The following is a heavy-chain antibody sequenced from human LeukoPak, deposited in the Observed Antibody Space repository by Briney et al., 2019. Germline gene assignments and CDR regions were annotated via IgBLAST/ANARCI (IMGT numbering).Heavy chain of an antibody. CDR2: IYYSGST. Sequence: KPSETLSLTCTVSGGSISSSSYYWGWIRQPPGKGLEWIGSIYYSGSTYYNPSLKSRVTISVDTSKNQFSLKLSSVTAADTAVYYCARVYRGYSSSWNWFDPWGQGTLVTVSS. CDR1: GGSISSSSYY. CDR3: ARVYRGYSSSWNWFDP. J-gene: IGHJ5*02. V-gene: IGHV4-39*07. D-gene: IGHD6-13*01.